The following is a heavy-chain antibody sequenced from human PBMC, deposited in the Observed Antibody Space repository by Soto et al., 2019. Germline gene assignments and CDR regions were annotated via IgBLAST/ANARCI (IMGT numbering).Heavy chain of an antibody. CDR3: ARDNSSGYLGY. J-gene: IGHJ4*02. CDR1: GGSISSGGYS. D-gene: IGHD3-22*01. CDR2: IYHSGST. V-gene: IGHV4-30-2*01. Sequence: TLSLTCTVSGGSISSGGYSWSWIRQPPGKGLEWIGYIYHSGSTYYNPSLKSRVTISVDRSKNQFSLKLSSVTAVDTAVYYCARDNSSGYLGYWGQGTLVTVSS.